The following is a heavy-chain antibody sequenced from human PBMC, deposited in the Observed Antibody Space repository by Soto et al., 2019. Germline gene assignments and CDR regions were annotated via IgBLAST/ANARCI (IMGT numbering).Heavy chain of an antibody. Sequence: GASVKVSCKASGYTFTGYYMHWVRRAPGQGPEWMGWINPNSGGSNYAQKFQVRVTMTRDTSTSTVYMELSRLRSDDTAVYYCARGPSHKWFDPWGQGTLVTVSS. CDR3: ARGPSHKWFDP. CDR1: GYTFTGYY. CDR2: INPNSGGS. V-gene: IGHV1-2*02. J-gene: IGHJ5*02.